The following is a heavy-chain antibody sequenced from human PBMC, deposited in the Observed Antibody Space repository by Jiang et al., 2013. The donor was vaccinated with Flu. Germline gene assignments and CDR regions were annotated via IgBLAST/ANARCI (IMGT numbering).Heavy chain of an antibody. D-gene: IGHD3-22*01. V-gene: IGHV4-4*02. CDR1: GVSISSTNW. Sequence: GLVKPSGTLSLTCAVSGVSISSTNWWNWVRQPPGKGLEWIGEIYHSGNINQNPSLKSRVTISVDKSNNQFSLKLSSVTAADTAVYYCAVHSYDRTWFDPWGQGTLVTVSS. CDR2: IYHSGNI. J-gene: IGHJ5*02. CDR3: AVHSYDRTWFDP.